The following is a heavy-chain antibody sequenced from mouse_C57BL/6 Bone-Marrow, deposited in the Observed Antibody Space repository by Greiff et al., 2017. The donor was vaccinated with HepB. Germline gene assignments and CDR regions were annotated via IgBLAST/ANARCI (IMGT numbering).Heavy chain of an antibody. CDR3: ARNPRNSMDY. CDR1: GYAFSSSW. D-gene: IGHD2-10*02. CDR2: IYPGDGDT. J-gene: IGHJ4*01. Sequence: VKLVESGPELVKPGASVKISCKASGYAFSSSWMNWVKQRPGKGLEWIGRIYPGDGDTNYNGKFKGKATLTADKSSSTAYMQLSSLTSEDSAVYFCARNPRNSMDYWGQGTSVTVSS. V-gene: IGHV1-82*01.